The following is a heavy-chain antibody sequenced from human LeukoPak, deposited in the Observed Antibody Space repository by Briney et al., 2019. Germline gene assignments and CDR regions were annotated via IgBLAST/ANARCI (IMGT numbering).Heavy chain of an antibody. CDR1: GFTFSNYA. Sequence: GGSLSLSCAASGFTFSNYAIHWVRQAPGKGLEWVAVISYDGRDKYYADSVKGRFTISRDNSKNTLYLQMNSLRAEDTAVYYCAYCWGQHVVFEYWGQGTLVTVSS. CDR2: ISYDGRDK. CDR3: AYCWGQHVVFEY. V-gene: IGHV3-30*04. D-gene: IGHD3-16*01. J-gene: IGHJ4*02.